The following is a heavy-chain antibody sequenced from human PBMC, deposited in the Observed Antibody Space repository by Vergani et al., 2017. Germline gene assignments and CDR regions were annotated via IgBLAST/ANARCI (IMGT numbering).Heavy chain of an antibody. Sequence: QITLKESGPTLVKPTQTLTLTCTFSGFSLNTRGVSVAWIRQPPGKALDWLALIYWNDEQHYSPSLNNRVTITKDTSKNQVVLTMTNMDYVDTGTYYCVYRETGCETTGCFCAFFYDYYMDVWGKGTTVTVSS. CDR2: IYWNDEQ. D-gene: IGHD1-7*01. CDR1: GFSLNTRGVS. J-gene: IGHJ6*03. V-gene: IGHV2-5*04. CDR3: VYRETGCETTGCFCAFFYDYYMDV.